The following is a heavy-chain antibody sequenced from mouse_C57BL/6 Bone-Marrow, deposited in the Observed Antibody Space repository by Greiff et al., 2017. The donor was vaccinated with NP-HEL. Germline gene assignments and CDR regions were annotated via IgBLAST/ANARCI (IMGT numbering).Heavy chain of an antibody. CDR1: GYAFSSSW. Sequence: QVQLQQSGPELVKPGASVKISCKASGYAFSSSWMNWVKQRPGKGLEWIGRIYPGDGDTNYNGKFKGKATLTADKSSSTAYMQLSSLTSEDSAVYFCAREDYGSIYAMDYWGQGTSVTVSS. CDR2: IYPGDGDT. D-gene: IGHD1-1*01. CDR3: AREDYGSIYAMDY. J-gene: IGHJ4*01. V-gene: IGHV1-82*01.